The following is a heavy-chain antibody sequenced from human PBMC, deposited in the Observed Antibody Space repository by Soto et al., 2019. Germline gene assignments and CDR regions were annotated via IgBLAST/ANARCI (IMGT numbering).Heavy chain of an antibody. CDR2: INAGNGNT. Sequence: ASVKVSCKASGYTFTSYAMHWVRQAPGQRLEWMGCINAGNGNTKYSQKFQGRVTITRDTSASTAYMELSSLRSEDTAVYYCARGGRGAPRDGMDVWGQGTTVTVSS. CDR1: GYTFTSYA. D-gene: IGHD3-10*01. J-gene: IGHJ6*02. V-gene: IGHV1-3*01. CDR3: ARGGRGAPRDGMDV.